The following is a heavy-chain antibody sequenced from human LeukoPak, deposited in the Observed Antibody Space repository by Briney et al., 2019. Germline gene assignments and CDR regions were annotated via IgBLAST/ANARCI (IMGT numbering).Heavy chain of an antibody. J-gene: IGHJ6*03. CDR1: GGSISSCTYY. CDR3: AREAYCGGDCYPDDKKLYYYYYMDV. Sequence: PSQTLSLTCTVSGGSISSCTYYWSWIRQPAGNGLEWSRRIYTSRSTNYNPSLNSRVTISADTSKNQFSLKLSSVTAADTAVYYCAREAYCGGDCYPDDKKLYYYYYMDVWGKGTTVTVSS. CDR2: IYTSRST. D-gene: IGHD2-21*01. V-gene: IGHV4-61*02.